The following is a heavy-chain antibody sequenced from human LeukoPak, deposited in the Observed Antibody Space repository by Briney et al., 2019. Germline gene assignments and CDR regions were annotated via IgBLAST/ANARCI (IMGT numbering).Heavy chain of an antibody. CDR3: ARGPRGYDSYYMDV. J-gene: IGHJ6*03. D-gene: IGHD5-12*01. V-gene: IGHV1-8*02. Sequence: GASVKVSCKSSGYTFTSYDINWVRQATGQGLEWMGWMNPNSGNTGYAQKFQGRVTITRNTSISTDSMELSSLRSEDTAVYYCARGPRGYDSYYMDVWGKGTTVTVSS. CDR1: GYTFTSYD. CDR2: MNPNSGNT.